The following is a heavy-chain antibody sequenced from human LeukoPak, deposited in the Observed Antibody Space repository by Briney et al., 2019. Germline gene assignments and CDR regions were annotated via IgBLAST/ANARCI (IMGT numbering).Heavy chain of an antibody. Sequence: GGSLRLSCAASGFTFSSYAMHWVRQAPGKGLEWVAVISYDGSNKYYADSVKGRFTISRDNSKNTLYLQMNSLRAEDTAVYYCAKDSNWNDDYWGQGTLVTVSS. CDR2: ISYDGSNK. V-gene: IGHV3-30-3*01. CDR3: AKDSNWNDDY. J-gene: IGHJ4*02. D-gene: IGHD1-20*01. CDR1: GFTFSSYA.